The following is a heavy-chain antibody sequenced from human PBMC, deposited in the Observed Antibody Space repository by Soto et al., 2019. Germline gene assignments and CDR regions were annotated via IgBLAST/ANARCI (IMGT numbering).Heavy chain of an antibody. V-gene: IGHV3-23*01. J-gene: IGHJ4*02. CDR3: AKGGSYYYDSSGYYAN. D-gene: IGHD3-22*01. Sequence: GGSLRLSCAASGFTFTSYAMSWVREAPGKGLEWVSAISGSGGSSYYADSVKGRFTISRDNSKNTLFLQMNSLRAEDTAIYYCAKGGSYYYDSSGYYANWGQGTLVTVSS. CDR1: GFTFTSYA. CDR2: ISGSGGSS.